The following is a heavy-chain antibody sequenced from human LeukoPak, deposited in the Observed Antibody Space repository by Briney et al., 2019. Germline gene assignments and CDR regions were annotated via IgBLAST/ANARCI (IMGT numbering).Heavy chain of an antibody. D-gene: IGHD3-10*01. Sequence: RSGGSLRLSCAASGFTVSSNYMSWVGQAPGKGLEWVSVIYSGGIYNDGTTNYGDSVKGRFTISRDNSKNTLYLQMNSLRAEDTAGYYCAKSFQFYGSGSYPFDYWGQGTLVTVSS. V-gene: IGHV3-66*01. CDR1: GFTVSSNY. CDR2: IYSGGIYNDGTT. CDR3: AKSFQFYGSGSYPFDY. J-gene: IGHJ4*02.